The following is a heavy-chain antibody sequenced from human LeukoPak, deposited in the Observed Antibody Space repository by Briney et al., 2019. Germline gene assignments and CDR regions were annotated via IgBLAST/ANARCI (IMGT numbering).Heavy chain of an antibody. CDR3: ASHTYYYDSSGPLDAFDI. D-gene: IGHD3-22*01. V-gene: IGHV4-59*08. Sequence: SETLYLTCTVSGGSISSYYWSWIRQPPGKGLEWIGYIYYSGSTNYNPSLKSRVTISVDTSKNQFSLKLSSVTAADTAVYYCASHTYYYDSSGPLDAFDIWGQGTMVTVSS. CDR2: IYYSGST. J-gene: IGHJ3*02. CDR1: GGSISSYY.